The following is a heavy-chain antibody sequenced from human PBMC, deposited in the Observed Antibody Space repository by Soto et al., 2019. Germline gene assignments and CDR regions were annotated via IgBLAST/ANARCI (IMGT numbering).Heavy chain of an antibody. CDR2: IYYTGSA. J-gene: IGHJ4*02. Sequence: SETLSLTCSVSGGPISSSSFYWGWIRQPPGRGLEWIGRIYYTGSANYNPSLNSRVPISVDTSKNQFSLSLSAVTAADTAVYYCARIGFWNLDSWGQGTPVTVSS. CDR1: GGPISSSSFY. D-gene: IGHD3-3*01. CDR3: ARIGFWNLDS. V-gene: IGHV4-39*01.